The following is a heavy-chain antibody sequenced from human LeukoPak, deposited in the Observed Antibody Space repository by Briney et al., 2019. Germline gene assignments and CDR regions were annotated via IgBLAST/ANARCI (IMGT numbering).Heavy chain of an antibody. J-gene: IGHJ3*02. CDR1: GGSITSGGYY. CDR3: ARDQALGYGWPTVLAIDI. D-gene: IGHD6-19*01. V-gene: IGHV4-61*02. Sequence: SETLSLTCTVSGGSITSGGYYWSWIRQAAGKGLEWIGRIYTSGSTNYNPSLKSRVTMSVDTSKNQFSLNVSSVTAADTAVYYCARDQALGYGWPTVLAIDIWGQGTMVTVSS. CDR2: IYTSGST.